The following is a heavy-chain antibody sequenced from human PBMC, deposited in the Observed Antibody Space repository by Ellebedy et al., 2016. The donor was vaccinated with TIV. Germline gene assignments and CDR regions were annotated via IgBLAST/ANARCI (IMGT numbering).Heavy chain of an antibody. CDR1: GYTFPNNA. V-gene: IGHV7-4-1*02. D-gene: IGHD6-19*01. Sequence: AASVKVSCKASGYTFPNNAMNWVRQAPGQGLEWMGWINTNTGNPTYAQGFTGRFIFSLDTSVNTAYLQINSLAAEDTAVYYCARDRGGWYLDVDFWGQGSLVTVSS. J-gene: IGHJ4*02. CDR3: ARDRGGWYLDVDF. CDR2: INTNTGNP.